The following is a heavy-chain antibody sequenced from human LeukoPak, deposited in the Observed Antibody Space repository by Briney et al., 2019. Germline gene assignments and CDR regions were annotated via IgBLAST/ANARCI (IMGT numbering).Heavy chain of an antibody. J-gene: IGHJ4*02. CDR3: ARGGVVFTSYFDY. D-gene: IGHD3-22*01. CDR1: GLTVSSNY. Sequence: PGGSLRLSCAVSGLTVSSNYMSWVRQAPGKGLEWVSVIYSGGSTYYADSVKGRFTISRDNSKNTLYPQMNSLRAEDTAVYYCARGGVVFTSYFDYWGQGTLVTVSS. CDR2: IYSGGST. V-gene: IGHV3-53*01.